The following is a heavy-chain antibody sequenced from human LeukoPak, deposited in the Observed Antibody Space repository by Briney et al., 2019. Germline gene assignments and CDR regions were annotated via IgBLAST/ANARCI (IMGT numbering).Heavy chain of an antibody. J-gene: IGHJ4*02. D-gene: IGHD3-10*01. Sequence: SETLSLTCTVSGGSISSSSYFWGWLRQPPGKGLEWIGSIYYSGSTYYNPSLKSQVTISVDTPKNQFSLKLSSVTAAGTAVYYCASYSSGYNPFVYWGQGTLVTVPS. CDR3: ASYSSGYNPFVY. CDR1: GGSISSSSYF. CDR2: IYYSGST. V-gene: IGHV4-39*01.